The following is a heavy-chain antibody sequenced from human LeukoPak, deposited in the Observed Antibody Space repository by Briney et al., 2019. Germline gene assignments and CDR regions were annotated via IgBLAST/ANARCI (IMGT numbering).Heavy chain of an antibody. J-gene: IGHJ4*02. Sequence: SETLSLTCTVSGGSISSYYWSWLRQPPGKGLEWIGYIYYSGSTNYNPSLKSRVTISVDTSKNQFSLKLSSVTAADTAVYYCARDRNRGDFDYWGQGTLVTVSS. D-gene: IGHD3-10*01. CDR2: IYYSGST. CDR1: GGSISSYY. V-gene: IGHV4-59*01. CDR3: ARDRNRGDFDY.